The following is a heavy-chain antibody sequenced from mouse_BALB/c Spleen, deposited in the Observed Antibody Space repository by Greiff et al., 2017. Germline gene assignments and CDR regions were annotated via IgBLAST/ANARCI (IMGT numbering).Heavy chain of an antibody. CDR1: GFNIKDTY. CDR2: IDPANGNT. D-gene: IGHD1-1*01. J-gene: IGHJ3*01. V-gene: IGHV14-3*02. Sequence: VHVKQSGAELVKPGASVKLSCTASGFNIKDTYMHWVKQRPEQGLEWIGRIDPANGNTKYDPKFQGKATITADTSSNTAYLQLSSLTSEDTAVYYCAGGYGWFAYWGQGTLVTVSA. CDR3: AGGYGWFAY.